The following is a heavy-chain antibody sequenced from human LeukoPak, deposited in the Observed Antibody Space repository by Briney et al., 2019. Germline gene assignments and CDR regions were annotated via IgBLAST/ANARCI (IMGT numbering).Heavy chain of an antibody. D-gene: IGHD4-17*01. CDR2: ISYDGSNK. V-gene: IGHV3-30*04. CDR3: ARGDYGDYPGAFDI. J-gene: IGHJ3*02. Sequence: GGSLRLSCAASGFTFDDYAMHWVRQAPGKGLEWVAVISYDGSNKYYADSVKGRSTISRDNSKNTLYLQMNSLRAEDTAVYYCARGDYGDYPGAFDIWGQGTMVTVSS. CDR1: GFTFDDYA.